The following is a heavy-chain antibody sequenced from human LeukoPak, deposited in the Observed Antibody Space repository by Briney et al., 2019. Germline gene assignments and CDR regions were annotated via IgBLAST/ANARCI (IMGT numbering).Heavy chain of an antibody. CDR1: GYTFTGNY. Sequence: GASVKVSCKASGYTFTGNYIHWVRQAPGHGLGWRGWINCNSGGTNYAQKVQGRVSMTRDTSISTAYMELSRLRSDDTAVYYCARVRSGYDYDYYYYMDVWGKGTTVTVSS. CDR2: INCNSGGT. V-gene: IGHV1-2*02. D-gene: IGHD5-12*01. J-gene: IGHJ6*03. CDR3: ARVRSGYDYDYYYYMDV.